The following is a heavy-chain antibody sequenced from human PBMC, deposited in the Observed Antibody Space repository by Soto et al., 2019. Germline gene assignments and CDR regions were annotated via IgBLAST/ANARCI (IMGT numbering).Heavy chain of an antibody. Sequence: ASVKVSCKASGYTFTSYGISWVRQAPGQGLEWLGWISPYNGNTNYAQKLQDRVTMTTDTSTSTAYMELRSLRSDDTAVYYCARGYYDFWSGYLTPNWFDPWGQGTLVTVSS. CDR1: GYTFTSYG. CDR2: ISPYNGNT. CDR3: ARGYYDFWSGYLTPNWFDP. V-gene: IGHV1-18*04. D-gene: IGHD3-3*01. J-gene: IGHJ5*02.